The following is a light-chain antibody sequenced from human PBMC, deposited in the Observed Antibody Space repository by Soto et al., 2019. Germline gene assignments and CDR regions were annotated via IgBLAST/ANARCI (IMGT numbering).Light chain of an antibody. Sequence: EIVLTQSPGTLSLSPGERATLSCRASQSVSSSSLAWYQQKPGQAPRLLIYGASSRATGIPDRFSGSGSGTDFTLTISRLEPEDFAVYYCQQSGSSRKTFGQGTKVEIK. V-gene: IGKV3-20*01. CDR3: QQSGSSRKT. J-gene: IGKJ1*01. CDR2: GAS. CDR1: QSVSSSS.